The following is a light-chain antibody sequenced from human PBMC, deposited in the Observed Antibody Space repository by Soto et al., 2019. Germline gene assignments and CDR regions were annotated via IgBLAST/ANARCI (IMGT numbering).Light chain of an antibody. J-gene: IGKJ1*01. CDR1: QSISSW. Sequence: DIQMTQSPSTLSASVGDRVTITCRASQSISSWLAWYQQKPGKAPKLLIHKASSLKSGVPSRFSGSGSGTEFPLTISSLQSDDFATYYCQQYNTYPWMFGQGTKVEIK. CDR3: QQYNTYPWM. CDR2: KAS. V-gene: IGKV1-5*03.